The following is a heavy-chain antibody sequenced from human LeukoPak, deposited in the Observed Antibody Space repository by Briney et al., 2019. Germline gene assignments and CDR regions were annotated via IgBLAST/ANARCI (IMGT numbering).Heavy chain of an antibody. CDR1: GFTFSSFW. CDR2: IKQDGSEK. V-gene: IGHV3-7*05. J-gene: IGHJ4*02. D-gene: IGHD3-22*01. CDR3: ARAGYYYDSRGYYRQYYFDY. Sequence: TGGSLRLSCAASGFTFSSFWMSWVRQAPGKGLEWVAYIKQDGSEKYYVDSVKGRFTISRDNAKNSLYLQMNSLRAEDTAVYYCARAGYYYDSRGYYRQYYFDYGGQGTLVTVSS.